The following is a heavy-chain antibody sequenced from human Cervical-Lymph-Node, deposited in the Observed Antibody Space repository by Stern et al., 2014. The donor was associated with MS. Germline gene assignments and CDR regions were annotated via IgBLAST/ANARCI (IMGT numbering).Heavy chain of an antibody. Sequence: VESGGGLVKPGGSLILSCAASGFSFSSYGMNWVRQAPGKGLEWVSSISTSGYTYYADSVKGRFTISRDNAKKSLYLQMNSLRVEDTAVYYCAREGGSYYDSDYWGQGTLVTVSS. J-gene: IGHJ4*02. D-gene: IGHD1-26*01. CDR2: ISTSGYT. CDR3: AREGGSYYDSDY. CDR1: GFSFSSYG. V-gene: IGHV3-21*01.